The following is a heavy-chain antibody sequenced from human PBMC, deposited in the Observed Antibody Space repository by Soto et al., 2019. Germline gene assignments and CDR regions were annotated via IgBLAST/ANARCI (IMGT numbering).Heavy chain of an antibody. CDR3: ARECAPSHYDYGDYDRGYYYYYGMDV. Sequence: ASMKVSCKASGYTFTSYDINWVRQATGQGLEWMGWMNPNSGNTGYAQKFQGRVTMTRNTSISTAYMELSSLRSEDTAVYYCARECAPSHYDYGDYDRGYYYYYGMDVWGQGTTVTVSS. J-gene: IGHJ6*02. CDR2: MNPNSGNT. D-gene: IGHD4-17*01. V-gene: IGHV1-8*01. CDR1: GYTFTSYD.